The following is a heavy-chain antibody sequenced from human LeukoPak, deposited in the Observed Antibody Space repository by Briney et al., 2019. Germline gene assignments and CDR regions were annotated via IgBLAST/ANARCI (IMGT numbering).Heavy chain of an antibody. Sequence: PSETLSLTCAVSGGSISSSNWWSWVRQPPGKGLEWIGEIYHSGSTNYNPSLKSRVTISVDKSKNQFSLKLSSVTAADTAVYYCARGSEYYYGSGSYVYWGQGTLVTVSS. CDR2: IYHSGST. V-gene: IGHV4-4*02. J-gene: IGHJ4*02. CDR1: GGSISSSNW. CDR3: ARGSEYYYGSGSYVY. D-gene: IGHD3-10*01.